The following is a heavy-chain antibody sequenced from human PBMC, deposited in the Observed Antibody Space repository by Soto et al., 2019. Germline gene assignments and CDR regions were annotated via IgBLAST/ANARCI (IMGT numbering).Heavy chain of an antibody. Sequence: GALGLSCASSGFTFSSYIMDLVRQAPGKGLEWVSYISSSSSTIYYADSVKGRFTISRDNAKNSPYLQMNSLRDEDTAVYYCAREAGTWHLPLNWFDPWGQGTLVTVSS. J-gene: IGHJ5*02. CDR3: AREAGTWHLPLNWFDP. CDR1: GFTFSSYI. V-gene: IGHV3-48*02. D-gene: IGHD6-19*01. CDR2: ISSSSSTI.